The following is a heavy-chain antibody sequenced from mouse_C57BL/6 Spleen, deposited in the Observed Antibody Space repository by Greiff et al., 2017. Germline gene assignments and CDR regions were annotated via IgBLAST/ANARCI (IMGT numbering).Heavy chain of an antibody. CDR2: INPSSGYT. CDR3: ARGYYFGY. J-gene: IGHJ2*01. Sequence: QVHVKQSGAELARPGASVKMSCKASGYTFTSYTMHWVKQRPGQGLEWIGYINPSSGYTKYNQKFKDKATLTADKSSSTAYMQLSSLTSEDSAVXYCARGYYFGYWGQGTTLTVSS. CDR1: GYTFTSYT. V-gene: IGHV1-4*01.